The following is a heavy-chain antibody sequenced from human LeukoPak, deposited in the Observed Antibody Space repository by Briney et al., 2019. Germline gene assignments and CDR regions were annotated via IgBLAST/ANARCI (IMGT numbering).Heavy chain of an antibody. J-gene: IGHJ3*02. D-gene: IGHD3-22*01. CDR2: IYTSGST. V-gene: IGHV4-4*07. CDR1: GGSISSYY. Sequence: SETLSLTCTVSGGSISSYYWSWIRQPAGKGLEWIGRIYTSGSTNYNPSLKSRVTMSVDTSKNQFSLKLSSVTAADTAVYYCARDDSSGYYLPAAFDIWGQGTMVTVSS. CDR3: ARDDSSGYYLPAAFDI.